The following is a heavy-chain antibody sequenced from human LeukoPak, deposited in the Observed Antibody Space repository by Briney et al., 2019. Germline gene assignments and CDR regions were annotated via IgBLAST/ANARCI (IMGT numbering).Heavy chain of an antibody. J-gene: IGHJ3*02. Sequence: SQTLSLTRAVSGGSISSGGYSWSWIRQPPGKGLEWIGYIYHSGSTYYNPSLKSRVTISVDRSKNQFSLKLSSVTAADTAVYYCARDIGIADAFDIWGQGTMVTVSS. CDR2: IYHSGST. V-gene: IGHV4-30-2*01. CDR3: ARDIGIADAFDI. CDR1: GGSISSGGYS. D-gene: IGHD6-13*01.